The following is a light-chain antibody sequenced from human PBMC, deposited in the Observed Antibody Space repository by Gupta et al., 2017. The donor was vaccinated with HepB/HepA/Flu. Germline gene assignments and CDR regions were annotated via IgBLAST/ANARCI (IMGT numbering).Light chain of an antibody. CDR1: QSVGTY. CDR3: RQRFSSRRT. V-gene: IGKV1-39*01. J-gene: IGKJ1*01. Sequence: QMTQSPSSLSASVGDTITITCRARQSVGTYLNWYQQKLGQAPTLLLNGASRLPSGVPSTFSGSGSGRDFTLTIMKMQANDYAGYSCRQRFSSRRTFSQGTKVE. CDR2: GAS.